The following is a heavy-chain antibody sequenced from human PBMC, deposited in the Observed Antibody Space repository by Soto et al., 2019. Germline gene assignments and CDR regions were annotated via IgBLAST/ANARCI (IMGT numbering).Heavy chain of an antibody. J-gene: IGHJ4*02. V-gene: IGHV1-2*02. CDR3: GSGRSGELVVFY. Sequence: QVQLVQSGAEVKKPGASVKVSCKASGYTFTGHYIHWVRQAPGQGPEWMGEISPVTGGTKYAQKFQGRVTMTRDTSITTVYMELNNLSPDDTAVYYCGSGRSGELVVFYWGQGTLVSVSS. CDR2: ISPVTGGT. CDR1: GYTFTGHY. D-gene: IGHD1-7*01.